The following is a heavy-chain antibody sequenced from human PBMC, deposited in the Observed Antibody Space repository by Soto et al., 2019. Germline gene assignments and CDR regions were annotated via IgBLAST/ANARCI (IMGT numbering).Heavy chain of an antibody. V-gene: IGHV5-51*01. CDR1: GYSFTSYW. J-gene: IGHJ3*02. Sequence: PGESLKISCKGSGYSFTSYWIGWVRQMPGKGLEWMGIIYPGDSDTRYSPSFQGQVTISADKSISTSYLQWSSLKASDTAMYYCARPPLDYSKRKDAFDIWGQGTMVTVSS. CDR3: ARPPLDYSKRKDAFDI. CDR2: IYPGDSDT. D-gene: IGHD4-4*01.